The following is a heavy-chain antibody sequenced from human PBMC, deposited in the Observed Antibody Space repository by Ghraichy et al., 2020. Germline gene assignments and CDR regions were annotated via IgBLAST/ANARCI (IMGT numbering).Heavy chain of an antibody. CDR2: IYSGGST. CDR1: GFTVSSNY. CDR3: ASSSYDSSGYYYEDDAFDI. Sequence: GESLNISCAASGFTVSSNYMSWVRQAPGKGLEWVSVIYSGGSTYYADSVKGRFTISRDNSKNTLYLQMNSLRAEDTAVYYCASSSYDSSGYYYEDDAFDIWDQGTMVTVSS. V-gene: IGHV3-53*01. D-gene: IGHD3-22*01. J-gene: IGHJ3*02.